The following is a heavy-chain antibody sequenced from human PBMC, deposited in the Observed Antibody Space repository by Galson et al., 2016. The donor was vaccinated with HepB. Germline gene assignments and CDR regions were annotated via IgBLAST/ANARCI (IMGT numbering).Heavy chain of an antibody. CDR1: GFSFSSYD. CDR3: ARSSARGSSTSIDY. V-gene: IGHV3-13*01. J-gene: IGHJ4*02. Sequence: SLRLSCAASGFSFSSYDMHWVRQITGKGLQWVSAIDTAGDANYPGSVKGRFTISRENAKNSLYLQMNSLRAEDTAVYYCARSSARGSSTSIDYWGQGTLVTVSS. D-gene: IGHD2-2*01. CDR2: IDTAGDA.